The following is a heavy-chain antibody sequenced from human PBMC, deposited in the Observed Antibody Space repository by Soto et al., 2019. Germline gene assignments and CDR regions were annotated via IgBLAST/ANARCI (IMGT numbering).Heavy chain of an antibody. V-gene: IGHV1-18*01. CDR2: ISVHNGNT. Sequence: ASVKVSCKASGYNFINYGITWVRQAPGQGLEWMGWISVHNGNTNYAQKLQGRVTMTTDTSTSTAYMELRSLRSDDTAVYYCVRDLDGSGSYYNDYCGQGTLVTV. CDR3: VRDLDGSGSYYNDY. D-gene: IGHD3-10*01. J-gene: IGHJ4*02. CDR1: GYNFINYG.